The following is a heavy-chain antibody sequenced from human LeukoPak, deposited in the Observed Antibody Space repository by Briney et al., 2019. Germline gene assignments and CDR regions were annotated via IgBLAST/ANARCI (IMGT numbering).Heavy chain of an antibody. V-gene: IGHV4-59*01. J-gene: IGHJ5*02. Sequence: SETLSLTCTVSGGSISSYYWSWIRQPPGKGLKWIGYIYYSGSTNYNPSLKSRVTISVDTSKNQFSLKLSSVTAADTAVYYCARDRYSSSWYQSWFDPWGQGTLVTVSS. D-gene: IGHD6-13*01. CDR2: IYYSGST. CDR3: ARDRYSSSWYQSWFDP. CDR1: GGSISSYY.